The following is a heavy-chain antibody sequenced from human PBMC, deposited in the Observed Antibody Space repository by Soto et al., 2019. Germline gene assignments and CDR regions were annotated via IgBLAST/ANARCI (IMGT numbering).Heavy chain of an antibody. Sequence: EVQLVESGGGLVQPGGSLRLSCAASGFTFSSYDMHWVRQATGKGLEWVSAIGTAGDTYYPGSVKGRFTISRENAKNSLYLQMNSLRAGDTAVYYCARGVVRFTTGTKYYGMDVWGQGTTVTVSS. CDR2: IGTAGDT. CDR1: GFTFSSYD. V-gene: IGHV3-13*01. J-gene: IGHJ6*02. D-gene: IGHD1-1*01. CDR3: ARGVVRFTTGTKYYGMDV.